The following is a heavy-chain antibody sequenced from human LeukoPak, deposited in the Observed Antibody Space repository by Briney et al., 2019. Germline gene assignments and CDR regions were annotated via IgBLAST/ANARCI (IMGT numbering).Heavy chain of an antibody. CDR1: GFTFSSYG. V-gene: IGHV3-33*06. CDR2: IWYEGSNK. CDR3: AKATPDNGFDP. J-gene: IGHJ5*02. Sequence: PGGTLRLSCAASGFTFSSYGMHWVRQAPGKGLEGVADIWYEGSNKYYADSVKDRFTIYRDNSKNTLYLQMNSLRAEDTAVYYCAKATPDNGFDPWGQGTLVTVSS.